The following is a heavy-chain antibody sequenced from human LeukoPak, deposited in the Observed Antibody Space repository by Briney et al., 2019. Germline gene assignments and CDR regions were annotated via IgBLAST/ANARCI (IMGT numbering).Heavy chain of an antibody. CDR2: ISTYNGNT. V-gene: IGHV1-18*01. CDR3: AGDCDRSGYYCY. D-gene: IGHD3-22*01. J-gene: IGHJ4*02. Sequence: ASVEVSCKASGYTFSDYGISWVRQAPGQGLEWMGWISTYNGNTNYAQKLQGRVAINTDTSTSTAYMELRSLRSGDTAVYYCAGDCDRSGYYCYWGQGTLVTVSS. CDR1: GYTFSDYG.